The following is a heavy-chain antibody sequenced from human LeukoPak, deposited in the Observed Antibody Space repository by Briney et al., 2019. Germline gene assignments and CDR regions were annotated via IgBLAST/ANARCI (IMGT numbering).Heavy chain of an antibody. Sequence: SETLSLTCSVSSDSISNYYWSWIRQPPGKGLEWIGFINDRGSTKHNPSLKSRVTISVDTSKNQFSLKVSSVTAADTAVYYCARHRRYTTGSEEYDYWGQGTLVTVSS. CDR2: INDRGST. V-gene: IGHV4-59*08. CDR3: ARHRRYTTGSEEYDY. D-gene: IGHD2-8*02. CDR1: SDSISNYY. J-gene: IGHJ4*02.